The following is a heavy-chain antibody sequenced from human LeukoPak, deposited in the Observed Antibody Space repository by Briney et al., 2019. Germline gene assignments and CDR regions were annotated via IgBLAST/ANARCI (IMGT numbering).Heavy chain of an antibody. D-gene: IGHD3-10*01. V-gene: IGHV3-30-3*01. Sequence: PGRSLRLSCAASGFTFSSYAMHWVRQAPGKGLEWVAVISYDGSNKYYADSVKGRFTISRDKSKNTLYLQMNSLRAEDTAVYYCARGHYYGSGSYYWALYYYYGMDVWGQGTTVTVSS. CDR3: ARGHYYGSGSYYWALYYYYGMDV. CDR1: GFTFSSYA. CDR2: ISYDGSNK. J-gene: IGHJ6*02.